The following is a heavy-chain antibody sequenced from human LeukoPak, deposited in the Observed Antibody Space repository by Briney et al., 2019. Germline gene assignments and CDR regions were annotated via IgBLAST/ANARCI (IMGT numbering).Heavy chain of an antibody. J-gene: IGHJ3*02. Sequence: SETLSLTCTVSGGSISNYYWSWIRQPPGKGLEWIGYIYYSGSTNYNPSLKSRVTISVDTSKNQFSLKLSSVTAADTAVYYCARGQDSSGWHHAFDIWGQGTMVTVSS. CDR1: GGSISNYY. CDR2: IYYSGST. V-gene: IGHV4-59*12. D-gene: IGHD6-19*01. CDR3: ARGQDSSGWHHAFDI.